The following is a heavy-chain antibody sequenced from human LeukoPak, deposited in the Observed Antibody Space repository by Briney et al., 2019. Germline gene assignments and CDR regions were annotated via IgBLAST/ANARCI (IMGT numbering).Heavy chain of an antibody. J-gene: IGHJ4*02. CDR3: ARVAMITFGGVIEYFDY. D-gene: IGHD3-16*02. V-gene: IGHV4-59*01. CDR2: VSHSGST. Sequence: PSETLSLTCTVSDGSISGFYWSWIRQPPGKGLEWVAYVSHSGSTNYNPSLKSRVTMSIDTSNNQFSLKLSSVTAADTAVYYCARVAMITFGGVIEYFDYWGQGTLVTVSS. CDR1: DGSISGFY.